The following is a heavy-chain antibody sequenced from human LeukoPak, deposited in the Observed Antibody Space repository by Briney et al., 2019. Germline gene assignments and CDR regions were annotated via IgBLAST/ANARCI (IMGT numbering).Heavy chain of an antibody. J-gene: IGHJ4*02. D-gene: IGHD6-19*01. V-gene: IGHV3-23*01. CDR2: IGADGVT. Sequence: PGGSLRLSCAASGFMWSSCAMIWVRQAPGKGLEWVSAIGADGVTYYADSVRGRFTISRDNSKNTLYLQMNSLRDEDTAVYYCAKEGPERGWYWADWGQGTLVPVSS. CDR1: GFMWSSCA. CDR3: AKEGPERGWYWAD.